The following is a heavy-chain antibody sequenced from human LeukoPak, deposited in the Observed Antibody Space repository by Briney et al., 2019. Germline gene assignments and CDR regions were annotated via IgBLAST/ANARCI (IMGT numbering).Heavy chain of an antibody. J-gene: IGHJ4*02. CDR1: GFTFSSYA. Sequence: GGSLRLSRAASGFTFSSYAMSWVRQAPGKGLEWVSIISGSGTSTYYADSVKGRFTISRDNSKNTLYLQINSLRVEDTAIYYCAKTPDHRGYFAAFDYWGQGTLVTVSS. V-gene: IGHV3-23*01. CDR3: AKTPDHRGYFAAFDY. CDR2: ISGSGTST. D-gene: IGHD3-22*01.